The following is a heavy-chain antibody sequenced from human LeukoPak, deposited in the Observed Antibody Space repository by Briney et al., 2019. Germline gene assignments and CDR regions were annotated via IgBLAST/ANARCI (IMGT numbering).Heavy chain of an antibody. CDR3: AKNRDSSDYPRDFDY. CDR2: IRHDGSYQ. D-gene: IGHD6-19*01. CDR1: RFTFNSYG. J-gene: IGHJ4*02. V-gene: IGHV3-30*02. Sequence: GSLRLSCEASRFTFNSYGMHWVRQTPGKGLEWVAFIRHDGSYQQYADSVKGRFTVSRDNSKDTVYLQMNSLRTEDTAVYYCAKNRDSSDYPRDFDYWGQGTLVTVSS.